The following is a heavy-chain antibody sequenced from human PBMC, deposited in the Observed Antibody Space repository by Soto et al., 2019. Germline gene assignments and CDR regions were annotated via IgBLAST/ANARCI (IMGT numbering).Heavy chain of an antibody. D-gene: IGHD2-21*01. Sequence: GGSLRLSCAASGFTFDDYGMSWVRQAPGKGLEWVSGINWNGGSTGYADSVKGRFTISRDNAKNSLYLQMNSLRAEDTALYYCARDGGYSSHGWDPEYYFDYWGQGTLVTVSS. CDR1: GFTFDDYG. J-gene: IGHJ4*02. CDR3: ARDGGYSSHGWDPEYYFDY. CDR2: INWNGGST. V-gene: IGHV3-20*04.